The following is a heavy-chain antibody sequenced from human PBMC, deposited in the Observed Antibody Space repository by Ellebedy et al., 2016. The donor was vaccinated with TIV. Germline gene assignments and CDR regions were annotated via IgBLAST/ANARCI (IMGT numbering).Heavy chain of an antibody. CDR1: GFTFSSYW. D-gene: IGHD1-26*01. CDR2: INSDGSST. Sequence: GESLKISCAASGFTFSSYWMHLVRQAPGKGLVWVSRINSDGSSTSYADSVKGRFTISRDNAKNTLYLQMNSLRAEDTDVYYCARVVGSYAPLDYWGQGTLVTVSS. CDR3: ARVVGSYAPLDY. J-gene: IGHJ4*02. V-gene: IGHV3-74*01.